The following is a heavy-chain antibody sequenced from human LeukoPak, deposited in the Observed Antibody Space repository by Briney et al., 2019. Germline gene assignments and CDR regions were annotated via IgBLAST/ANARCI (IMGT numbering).Heavy chain of an antibody. Sequence: GGSLRLSCAGSGFSFSSYWMTWVRQLPGKGPEGVANIRQDKSERYFADSVKGRFTISRDNAKKSVYLHMSSLRAEDTALYYRARLSAYYYGSYFYYYMDVWGKGTMVTVSS. CDR2: IRQDKSER. CDR3: ARLSAYYYGSYFYYYMDV. V-gene: IGHV3-7*01. D-gene: IGHD3-10*01. CDR1: GFSFSSYW. J-gene: IGHJ6*03.